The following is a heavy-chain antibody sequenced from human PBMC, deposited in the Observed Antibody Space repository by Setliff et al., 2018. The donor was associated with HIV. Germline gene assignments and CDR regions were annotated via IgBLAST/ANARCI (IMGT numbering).Heavy chain of an antibody. CDR2: IIPILGIA. V-gene: IGHV1-69*10. CDR3: ARGPLYGYDRGYFDY. CDR1: GGTLSSYA. D-gene: IGHD5-12*01. Sequence: SVKVSCKASGGTLSSYAISWVRQAPGQGLEWMGGIIPILGIANYAQKFQGRVTITADESTRTAYMELSNLRSEDTALYYCARGPLYGYDRGYFDYWGQGTLVTVSS. J-gene: IGHJ4*02.